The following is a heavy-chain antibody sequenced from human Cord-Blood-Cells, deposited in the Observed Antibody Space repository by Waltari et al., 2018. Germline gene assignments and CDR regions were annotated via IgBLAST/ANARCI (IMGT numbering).Heavy chain of an antibody. J-gene: IGHJ6*03. D-gene: IGHD3-3*01. V-gene: IGHV1-69*06. Sequence: QLQLVQSGAEVKKPGSSLKFSCKASGGTSSSYPISWVRQPPGQGLEWMGGIIPIFGTANYAQKFQGRVTITADKSTSTAYMELSSLRSEDTAVYYCAYYDFWSGHYYYYMDVWGKGTTVTVSS. CDR2: IIPIFGTA. CDR1: GGTSSSYP. CDR3: AYYDFWSGHYYYYMDV.